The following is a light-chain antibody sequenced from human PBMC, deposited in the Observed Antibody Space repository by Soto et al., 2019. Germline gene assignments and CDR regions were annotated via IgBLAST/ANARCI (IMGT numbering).Light chain of an antibody. Sequence: DIQMTQSPSTLSPSVGVRVTITRQARHDISSGLNWYQQKPGKAPKLLIYGAANLEIGVPSRFSGSGSGTEFTFTIRSLQPEDIATYYCQQYDSLPPWTFGQGTKVDIK. V-gene: IGKV1-33*01. CDR2: GAA. CDR3: QQYDSLPPWT. J-gene: IGKJ1*01. CDR1: HDISSG.